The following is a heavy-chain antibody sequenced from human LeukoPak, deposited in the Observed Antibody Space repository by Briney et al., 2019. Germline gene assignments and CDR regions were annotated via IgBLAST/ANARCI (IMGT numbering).Heavy chain of an antibody. CDR1: GGSFSGYY. D-gene: IGHD1-26*01. CDR2: INHSGST. V-gene: IGHV4-34*01. CDR3: ARGAEWELPYYFDY. Sequence: SETLSLTCAVYGGSFSGYYWSWIRQPPGKGLEWIGEINHSGSTNYNPSLKSRVTISVDTSKNQFSLKLSSVTAADRAVYYCARGAEWELPYYFDYWGQGTLVTVSS. J-gene: IGHJ4*02.